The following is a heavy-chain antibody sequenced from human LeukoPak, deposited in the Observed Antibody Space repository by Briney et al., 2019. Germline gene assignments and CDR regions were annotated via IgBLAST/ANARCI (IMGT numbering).Heavy chain of an antibody. J-gene: IGHJ4*02. Sequence: ASVKVSCKASGYTFTSYGISWVRQAPGQGLEWMGWISAYNDNTNYAQKLQGRVAMTTDTSTSTAYMELRSLRSDDTAVYYCARVHYDILTGYSYFDYWGQGTLVTVSS. CDR2: ISAYNDNT. CDR3: ARVHYDILTGYSYFDY. V-gene: IGHV1-18*01. D-gene: IGHD3-9*01. CDR1: GYTFTSYG.